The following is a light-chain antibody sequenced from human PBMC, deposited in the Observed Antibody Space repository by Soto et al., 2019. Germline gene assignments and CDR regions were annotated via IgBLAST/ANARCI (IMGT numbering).Light chain of an antibody. Sequence: DIVLTQSPGTLSLSPGERATLSCRASQSVSSSYFAWYQRKPGQAPRLLIHGASSRAPGIPDRFSGSGSGTDFTLTISSLEPEDFAVYYCQLYGSSPPFTFGPGTKVDIK. J-gene: IGKJ3*01. CDR2: GAS. V-gene: IGKV3-20*01. CDR3: QLYGSSPPFT. CDR1: QSVSSSY.